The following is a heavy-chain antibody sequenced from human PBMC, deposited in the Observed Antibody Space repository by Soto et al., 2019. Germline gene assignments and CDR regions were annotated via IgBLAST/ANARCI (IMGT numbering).Heavy chain of an antibody. CDR1: GGSISSYY. J-gene: IGHJ4*02. CDR2: IYYSGST. CDR3: ARRYGASFDY. D-gene: IGHD4-17*01. Sequence: SETLSLTCTVSGGSISSYYWSWIRQPPGKGLEWIGYIYYSGSTNYNPSLKSRVTISVDTSKNQFSLKLSSVTAADTAVYYCARRYGASFDYWGQGTLVTVLL. V-gene: IGHV4-59*01.